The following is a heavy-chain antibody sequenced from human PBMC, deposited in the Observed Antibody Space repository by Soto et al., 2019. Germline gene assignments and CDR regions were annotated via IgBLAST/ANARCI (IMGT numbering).Heavy chain of an antibody. CDR1: GFTFSSYA. V-gene: IGHV3-30-3*01. D-gene: IGHD4-17*01. J-gene: IGHJ6*02. CDR2: ISYDGSNK. Sequence: LRLSCAASGFTFSSYAMSWVRQAPGKGLEWVAIISYDGSNKYYADSVKGRFTSSRDNSNNMLYLQMNSLRAEDAAVYYCVRRSTLSYHGMDVWGQGTTVTVSS. CDR3: VRRSTLSYHGMDV.